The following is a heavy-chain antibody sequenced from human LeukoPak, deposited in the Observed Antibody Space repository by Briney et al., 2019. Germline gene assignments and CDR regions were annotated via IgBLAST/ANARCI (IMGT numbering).Heavy chain of an antibody. CDR2: ISSSSSYI. D-gene: IGHD5-12*01. V-gene: IGHV3-11*06. CDR1: GFTFSDYY. J-gene: IGHJ4*02. Sequence: PGGSLRLSCAASGFTFSDYYMSWIRQAPGKGLEWVSSISSSSSYIYYADSVKGRFTISRDNAKKSLSVEMNSLRAEDTAVYYCARNGEGYDDRFDSWGQGTLVTVSS. CDR3: ARNGEGYDDRFDS.